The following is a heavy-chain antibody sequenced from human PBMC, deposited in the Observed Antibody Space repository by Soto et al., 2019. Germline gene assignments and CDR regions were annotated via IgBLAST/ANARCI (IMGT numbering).Heavy chain of an antibody. D-gene: IGHD6-25*01. CDR2: ISTTSSYI. J-gene: IGHJ4*02. CDR1: GFTFSRHS. CDR3: ARDGDSGGFDY. V-gene: IGHV3-21*01. Sequence: EVPLVESGGGLVEPGGSLRLSCAASGFTFSRHSLNWVRQAPGKGLEWVSSISTTSSYIYYADSVKGRFTISRDNARTSLCLQMDSLGAEDTAVYYFARDGDSGGFDYWGQGTMVTVSS.